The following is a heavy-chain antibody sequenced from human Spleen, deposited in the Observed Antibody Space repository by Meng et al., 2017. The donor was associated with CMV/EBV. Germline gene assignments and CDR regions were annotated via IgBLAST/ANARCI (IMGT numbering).Heavy chain of an antibody. Sequence: SISSSSYYWVWIRQPPGKGLEWIGSIFYSGSTYYSQSLKSRLTMSVDTSKNQFSLNLSSVTAADTAVYYCARDKSIEMATLSLNFDYWGQGTLVTVSS. CDR2: IFYSGST. CDR1: SISSSSYY. J-gene: IGHJ4*02. V-gene: IGHV4-39*07. CDR3: ARDKSIEMATLSLNFDY. D-gene: IGHD5-24*01.